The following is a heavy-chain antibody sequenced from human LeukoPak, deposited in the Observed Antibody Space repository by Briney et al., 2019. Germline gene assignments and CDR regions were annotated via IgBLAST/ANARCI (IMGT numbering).Heavy chain of an antibody. Sequence: GGSLRLSCAASGFTFSSAWMSWVRQAPGKGLEWVGRIKSKTDGATTDNTAPVKGRFTISRDDSKNTLYLQMNSLKTEDTAVYYCTADLGTTSLQDYYYYMDVWGDGTTVTVSS. CDR2: IKSKTDGATT. D-gene: IGHD1-7*01. CDR1: GFTFSSAW. CDR3: TADLGTTSLQDYYYYMDV. J-gene: IGHJ6*03. V-gene: IGHV3-15*01.